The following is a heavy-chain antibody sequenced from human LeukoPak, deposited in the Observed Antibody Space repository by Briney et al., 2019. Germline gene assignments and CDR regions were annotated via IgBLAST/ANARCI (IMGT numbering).Heavy chain of an antibody. CDR1: GFTFSSYW. CDR2: ISGSGDSI. J-gene: IGHJ4*02. D-gene: IGHD6-19*01. CDR3: AKATSVSWSSGWYFDY. Sequence: PGGSLRLSCAASGFTFSSYWMSWVRQAPGKGLEWVSDISGSGDSIYYADSVKGRFTISRDNSKNTLYLQMNSLRAEDTAVYYCAKATSVSWSSGWYFDYWGQGTLVTVSS. V-gene: IGHV3-23*01.